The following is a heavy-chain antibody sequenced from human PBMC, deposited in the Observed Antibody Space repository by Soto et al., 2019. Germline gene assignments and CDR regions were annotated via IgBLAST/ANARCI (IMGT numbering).Heavy chain of an antibody. Sequence: SETLSLTCTVSGGSISSYYWSWIRQPPGKGLEWIGYIYYSGSTNYNPSLKSRVTISVDTSKNHFSLKLSSVTAADTAMYYCARQNYYNTTGYYYAFDYWGQGALVTVSS. CDR2: IYYSGST. J-gene: IGHJ4*02. D-gene: IGHD3-22*01. V-gene: IGHV4-59*01. CDR1: GGSISSYY. CDR3: ARQNYYNTTGYYYAFDY.